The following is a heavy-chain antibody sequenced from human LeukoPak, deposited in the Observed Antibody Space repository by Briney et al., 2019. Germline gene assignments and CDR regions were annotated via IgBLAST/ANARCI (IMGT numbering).Heavy chain of an antibody. V-gene: IGHV5-51*01. Sequence: GESLKISCKGSGYSFTSYWIGWVRQMPGKGLEWMEIIYPGDSDTRYSPSFQGQVTISADKSISTAYLQWSSLKASDTAMYYCARTYYDFWSGYYVFDYWGQGTLVTVSS. J-gene: IGHJ4*02. CDR3: ARTYYDFWSGYYVFDY. D-gene: IGHD3-3*01. CDR2: IYPGDSDT. CDR1: GYSFTSYW.